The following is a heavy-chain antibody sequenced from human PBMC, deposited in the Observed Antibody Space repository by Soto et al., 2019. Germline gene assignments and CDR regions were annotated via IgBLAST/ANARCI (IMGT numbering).Heavy chain of an antibody. CDR3: ARASGITMIGY. V-gene: IGHV4-34*01. CDR2: INHSGST. D-gene: IGHD3-22*01. Sequence: QVQLQQWGAGLLKPSETLSLTCAVYGGSFSGYYWSWIRQPPGKGLEWIGEINHSGSTNYNPSLKSRVTISVDTSKNQFSLKLSSVTAADTAVYYCARASGITMIGYWGQGTLVTVSS. CDR1: GGSFSGYY. J-gene: IGHJ4*02.